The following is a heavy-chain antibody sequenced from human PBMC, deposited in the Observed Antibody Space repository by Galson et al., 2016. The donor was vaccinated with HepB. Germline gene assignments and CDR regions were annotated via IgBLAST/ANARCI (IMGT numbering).Heavy chain of an antibody. CDR2: ISGSGGST. CDR1: GFAFSTYV. D-gene: IGHD3-16*02. CDR3: AKEFYDYVWGNYRPRPVDY. V-gene: IGHV3-23*01. J-gene: IGHJ4*02. Sequence: SLRLSCAASGFAFSTYVMSWVRQAPGKGLEWVSAISGSGGSTYYADPVKGRFTISRDNSKNTLYLQMNSLRAEETAVYYCAKEFYDYVWGNYRPRPVDYWGQGTLVTVSS.